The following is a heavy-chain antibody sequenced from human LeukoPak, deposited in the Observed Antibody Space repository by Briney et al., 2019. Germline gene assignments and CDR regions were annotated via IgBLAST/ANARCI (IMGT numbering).Heavy chain of an antibody. D-gene: IGHD3-22*01. J-gene: IGHJ5*02. V-gene: IGHV4-4*09. CDR1: GGSISSYY. CDR2: IYTSGRT. CDR3: AGTPLLDYYDSSGYYYVNWFDP. Sequence: SETLSLTCTVSGGSISSYYWSWVRQPPGKGLEWIGYIYTSGRTNYNPSLKSRVTISVDTSKNQFSLKLSSVTAADTAVYYCAGTPLLDYYDSSGYYYVNWFDPWGQGTLVTVSS.